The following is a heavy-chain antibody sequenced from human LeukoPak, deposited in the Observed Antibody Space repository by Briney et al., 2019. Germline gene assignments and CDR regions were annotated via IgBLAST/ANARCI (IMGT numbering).Heavy chain of an antibody. CDR2: IYYSGST. CDR1: GGSISSGGYY. Sequence: PSETLSLTCTVSGGSISSGGYYWSWIRQHPGKGLEWIGYIYYSGSTYYNPSLKSRVTISVDTSKNQFSLKLSSVTAADTAVYYCARDGGGGYDFDYGGQGPLVTVSS. V-gene: IGHV4-31*03. J-gene: IGHJ4*02. CDR3: ARDGGGGYDFDY. D-gene: IGHD5-12*01.